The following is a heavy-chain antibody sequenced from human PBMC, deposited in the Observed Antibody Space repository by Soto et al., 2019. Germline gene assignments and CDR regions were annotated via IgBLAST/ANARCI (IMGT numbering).Heavy chain of an antibody. D-gene: IGHD3-22*01. J-gene: IGHJ4*02. V-gene: IGHV3-33*01. CDR3: ARDQTDNGGYSDS. Sequence: QVQLVESGGGVVQPGGSLRLSCEASGFPFSSFGIHCVRQAPGKGLEWLAIIWNDGSNEYYADSVKGRFTISRDNSKNTVYLQVSNLRAEDTAVYFCARDQTDNGGYSDSWGQGTLVTVSS. CDR2: IWNDGSNE. CDR1: GFPFSSFG.